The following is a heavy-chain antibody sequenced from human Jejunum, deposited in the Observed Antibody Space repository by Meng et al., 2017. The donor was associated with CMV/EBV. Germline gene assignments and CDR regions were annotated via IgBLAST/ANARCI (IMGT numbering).Heavy chain of an antibody. V-gene: IGHV4-39*07. CDR2: IHYTETT. D-gene: IGHD2-2*01. J-gene: IGHJ4*02. Sequence: LQVSGPGRVKPSETLSPPCTVSGDSISSGRHFWGWIRQAPGKGLEWIATIHYTETTHYNPSLKSRITISVDTSKNQISLKVNSVTAADTAMYYCAADISTAWFYYWGQGTLVTVSS. CDR3: AADISTAWFYY. CDR1: GDSISSGRHF.